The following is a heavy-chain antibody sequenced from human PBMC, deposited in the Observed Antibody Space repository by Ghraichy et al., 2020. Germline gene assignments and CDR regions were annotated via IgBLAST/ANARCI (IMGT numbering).Heavy chain of an antibody. CDR1: GGSINSDNR. J-gene: IGHJ4*02. V-gene: IGHV4-4*02. Sequence: SETLSLTCTASGGSINSDNRWSWVRQPPGKGPEWIGEIYRTGTTQYNPSLMSRVTISVDKSKNQFSLQLRSVTAADTAVYYCARSGIKGSKGLDFWGQGTLVTVSS. CDR2: IYRTGTT. CDR3: ARSGIKGSKGLDF. D-gene: IGHD6-13*01.